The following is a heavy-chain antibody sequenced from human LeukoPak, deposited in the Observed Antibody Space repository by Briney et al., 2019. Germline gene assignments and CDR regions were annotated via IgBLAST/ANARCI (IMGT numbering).Heavy chain of an antibody. D-gene: IGHD1-26*01. Sequence: KASETLSLTCGVSGGSISGTNWWSWVRPPPGQGLEWVGEISLRGLTNYNPSLRSRLTMSLDESKNQVSLNLTSVTAADTAVYYCSRESGPFSPFGFWGQGTLVSVHS. V-gene: IGHV4-4*02. J-gene: IGHJ4*02. CDR2: ISLRGLT. CDR3: SRESGPFSPFGF. CDR1: GGSISGTNW.